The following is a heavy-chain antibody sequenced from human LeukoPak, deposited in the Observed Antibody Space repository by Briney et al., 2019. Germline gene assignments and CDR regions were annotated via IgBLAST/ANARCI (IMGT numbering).Heavy chain of an antibody. J-gene: IGHJ4*02. V-gene: IGHV4-39*07. CDR2: IDYSGRT. CDR3: ARVLLWFGESQAFDY. Sequence: SETLSLTCTVSGGSITSSSYYWGWIRQPPGKGLECIGSIDYSGRTYYNPSLKSRVTISVDTSKNQFSLKLSSVTAADTAVYYCARVLLWFGESQAFDYWGQGTLVTVSS. D-gene: IGHD3-10*01. CDR1: GGSITSSSYY.